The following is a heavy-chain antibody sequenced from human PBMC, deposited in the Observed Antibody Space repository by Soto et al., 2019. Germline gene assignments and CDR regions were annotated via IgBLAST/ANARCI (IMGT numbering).Heavy chain of an antibody. Sequence: PGGSRRLSCAASGFTFSNYVIHWVRQAPGKGLDWVAVMSIDGNFKYYADSVKGRFTISRDNSENTLYLQMNSLRAEDTAVYYCVRALTLSLAGTDYWGQGTLVTVSS. CDR3: VRALTLSLAGTDY. CDR1: GFTFSNYV. J-gene: IGHJ4*02. CDR2: MSIDGNFK. D-gene: IGHD6-19*01. V-gene: IGHV3-30-3*01.